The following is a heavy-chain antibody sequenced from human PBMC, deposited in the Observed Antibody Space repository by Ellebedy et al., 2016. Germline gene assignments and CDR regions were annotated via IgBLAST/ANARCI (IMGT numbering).Heavy chain of an antibody. J-gene: IGHJ4*02. CDR1: GGSFSGYY. CDR3: ASPSGSYFF. CDR2: INHSGST. V-gene: IGHV4-34*01. Sequence: SETLSLXXAVYGGSFSGYYWSWIRQPPGKGLEWIGEINHSGSTNYNPSLKSRVTISVDTSKNQFSLKLSSVTAADTAVYYCASPSGSYFFWGQGTLVTVSS. D-gene: IGHD1-26*01.